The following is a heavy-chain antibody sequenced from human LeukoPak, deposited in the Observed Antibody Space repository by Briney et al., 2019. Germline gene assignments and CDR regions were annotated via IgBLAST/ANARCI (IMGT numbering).Heavy chain of an antibody. V-gene: IGHV4-59*01. J-gene: IGHJ6*02. Sequence: SETLSLTCTVSGGFISSYYWSWIRQPPGKGLEWIGYIYYSGSTNYNPSLKSRVTISVDTSKNQFSLKLSSVTAADTAVYYCARVGTMVRGTRYGMDVWGQGTTVTVSS. CDR2: IYYSGST. D-gene: IGHD3-10*01. CDR1: GGFISSYY. CDR3: ARVGTMVRGTRYGMDV.